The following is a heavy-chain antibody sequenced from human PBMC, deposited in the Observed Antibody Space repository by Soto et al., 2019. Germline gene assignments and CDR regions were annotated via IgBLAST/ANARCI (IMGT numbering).Heavy chain of an antibody. CDR1: GYTFKNYG. Sequence: QDHLVQSGGEVKKPGASAKVSCKASGYTFKNYGINWVRQAPGRGLEWVAWISDYNGDTSYAQHLQGRVTVTTETLTNTAYMELRSLRPDDTAVYFCVLGGLETGYYRDMDYWGQGTLVSVSS. V-gene: IGHV1-18*04. J-gene: IGHJ4*02. CDR3: VLGGLETGYYRDMDY. CDR2: ISDYNGDT. D-gene: IGHD3-9*01.